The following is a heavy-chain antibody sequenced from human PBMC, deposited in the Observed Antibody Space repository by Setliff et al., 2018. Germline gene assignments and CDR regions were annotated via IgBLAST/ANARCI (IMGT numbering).Heavy chain of an antibody. CDR1: GFTFSRYW. V-gene: IGHV3-23*01. J-gene: IGHJ4*02. CDR2: ISGSGGST. CDR3: AKGQITMIVVAIFDY. Sequence: PGGSLRLSCAAAGFTFSRYWMSWVRQAPGKGLEWVSAISGSGGSTYYADSVKGRFTISRDNSKNTLYLQMNSLRAEDTAVYYCAKGQITMIVVAIFDYWGQGTLVTVSS. D-gene: IGHD3-22*01.